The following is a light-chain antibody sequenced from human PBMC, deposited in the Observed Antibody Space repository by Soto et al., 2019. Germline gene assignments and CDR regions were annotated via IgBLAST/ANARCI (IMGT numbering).Light chain of an antibody. V-gene: IGKV3-20*01. CDR3: QQYGSSPWT. CDR2: GAS. J-gene: IGKJ1*01. CDR1: QSVCSRC. Sequence: ETVLTQSPGTLSLSPGERVTLSCRTSQSVCSRCFAWYQQKPGQSPRLLIYGASTRATGIPDRFSGSGSGTDFTLTISRLEPEDFAVYYCQQYGSSPWTFGQGTKVEIK.